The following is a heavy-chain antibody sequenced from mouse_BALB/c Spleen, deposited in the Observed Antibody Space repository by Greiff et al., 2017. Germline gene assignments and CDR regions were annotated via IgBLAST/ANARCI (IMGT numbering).Heavy chain of an antibody. J-gene: IGHJ3*01. CDR2: ISSGGSYT. CDR1: GFTFSSYA. V-gene: IGHV5-9-1*01. D-gene: IGHD1-2*01. Sequence: DVMLVESGGGLVKPGGSLKLSCAASGFTFSSYAMSWVRQTPEKRLEWVATISSGGSYTYYPDSVKGRFTISRDNAKNTLYLQMSSLRSEDTAMYYCASPHTATWAYWGQGTLVTVSA. CDR3: ASPHTATWAY.